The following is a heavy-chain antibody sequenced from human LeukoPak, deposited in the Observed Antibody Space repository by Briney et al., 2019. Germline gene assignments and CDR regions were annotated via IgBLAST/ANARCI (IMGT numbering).Heavy chain of an antibody. V-gene: IGHV3-30*04. CDR3: ARGAAAGTSLDY. CDR2: ISYEGSDT. CDR1: GFTFNTYA. J-gene: IGHJ4*02. Sequence: GGSLRLSCAASGFTFNTYAFHWVRQTPDKGLEWVALISYEGSDTHYADSVKGRFTFSRDNSKNTVYLQMNSLRAEDTAVYYCARGAAAGTSLDYWGQGTLVTVSS. D-gene: IGHD6-13*01.